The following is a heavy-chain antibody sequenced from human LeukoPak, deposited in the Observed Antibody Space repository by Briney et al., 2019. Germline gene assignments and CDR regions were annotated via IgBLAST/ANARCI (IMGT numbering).Heavy chain of an antibody. Sequence: GASVKVSCRASGYTFTSYYMHWVRQAPGQGLEWMGWISAYNGNTNYAQKLQGRVTMTTDTSTSTAYMELRSLRSDDTAVYYCARNEPAGQWLVLDYNWFDPWGQGTLVTVSS. D-gene: IGHD6-19*01. CDR1: GYTFTSYY. CDR2: ISAYNGNT. J-gene: IGHJ5*02. V-gene: IGHV1-18*04. CDR3: ARNEPAGQWLVLDYNWFDP.